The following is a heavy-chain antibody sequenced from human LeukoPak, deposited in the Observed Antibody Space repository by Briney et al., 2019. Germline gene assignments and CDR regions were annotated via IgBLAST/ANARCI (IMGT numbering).Heavy chain of an antibody. V-gene: IGHV3-30*18. D-gene: IGHD3-10*02. CDR3: AELGITMIGGV. CDR1: GFTFTTYG. Sequence: GGSLRLSCAASGFTFTTYGMHWVRQAPGKGLEWVAFISFDGSMNLYADSVKGRFTISRDNSKNTLHLHMNSLRAEDTAVYYCAELGITMIGGVWGKGTTVTISS. CDR2: ISFDGSMN. J-gene: IGHJ6*04.